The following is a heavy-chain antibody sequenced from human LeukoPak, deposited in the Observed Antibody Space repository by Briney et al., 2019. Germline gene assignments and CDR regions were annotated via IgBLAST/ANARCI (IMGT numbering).Heavy chain of an antibody. CDR2: ISWNSGSI. V-gene: IGHV3-9*01. J-gene: IGHJ4*02. CDR1: GFTFDDYA. CDR3: AKGYCSSISCLVDY. Sequence: GGSLRLSCAASGFTFDDYAMHWVRQAPGKGLKWVSGISWNSGSIGYADSVKGRFTISRDNAKNSLYLQMNSLRAEDTALYYCAKGYCSSISCLVDYWGQGTLVTVSS. D-gene: IGHD2-2*01.